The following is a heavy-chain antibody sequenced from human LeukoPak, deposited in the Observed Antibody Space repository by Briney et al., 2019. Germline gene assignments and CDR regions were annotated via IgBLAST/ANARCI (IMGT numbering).Heavy chain of an antibody. D-gene: IGHD1-26*01. J-gene: IGHJ3*02. CDR2: IIPIFGTA. CDR1: GGTFSSYA. CDR3: ARDSSGSARGGAFDI. V-gene: IGHV1-69*13. Sequence: SVKVSCKASGGTFSSYAISWVRQAPGQGLEWMGGIIPIFGTANYAQKFQGRVTITADESTSTAYMELSSLRSEDTAVYYCARDSSGSARGGAFDIWGQGTMVTVSS.